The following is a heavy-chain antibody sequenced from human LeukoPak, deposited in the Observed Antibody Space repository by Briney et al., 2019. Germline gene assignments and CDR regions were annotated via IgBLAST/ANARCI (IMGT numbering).Heavy chain of an antibody. CDR3: ARGDTYYDFWSGYYPFDY. V-gene: IGHV3-23*01. CDR2: INGGGTRT. CDR1: GFTFRNYA. J-gene: IGHJ4*02. Sequence: GGSLRLSCAASGFTFRNYAMTWVRQAPGKGLEWVSTINGGGTRTYYADSVKGRFTISRDNSKNTLYLQMNSLRAEDTAVYYCARGDTYYDFWSGYYPFDYWGQGTLVTVSS. D-gene: IGHD3-3*01.